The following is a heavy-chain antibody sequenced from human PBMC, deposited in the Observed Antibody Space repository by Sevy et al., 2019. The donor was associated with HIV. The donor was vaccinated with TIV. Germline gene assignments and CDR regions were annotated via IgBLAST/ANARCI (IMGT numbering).Heavy chain of an antibody. Sequence: GGSLRLSCAASGFTFSSCWMSWVRQAPGKGLELVATIKKDGSEIYYVDSVKGRLTNSRDNAKNSLYLHMNSLKAEDTAVYYCARYYYDSGSFDYWGQGTLVTVSS. V-gene: IGHV3-7*01. D-gene: IGHD3-10*01. CDR3: ARYYYDSGSFDY. CDR2: IKKDGSEI. J-gene: IGHJ4*02. CDR1: GFTFSSCW.